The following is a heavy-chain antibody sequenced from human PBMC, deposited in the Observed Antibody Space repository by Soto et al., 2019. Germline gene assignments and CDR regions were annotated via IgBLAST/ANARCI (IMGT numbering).Heavy chain of an antibody. V-gene: IGHV3-21*05. CDR2: ISSSSSYI. CDR3: ARATIAVAGTGSYYGMHV. D-gene: IGHD6-19*01. J-gene: IGHJ6*02. CDR1: GITFSSYS. Sequence: PGGSLRLSCAASGITFSSYSMNWVRQAPGKGLEWVSYISSSSSYIYYADSVKGRFTISRDNAKNSLYLQMNSLRAEDTAVYYCARATIAVAGTGSYYGMHVWGQGTTVTVSS.